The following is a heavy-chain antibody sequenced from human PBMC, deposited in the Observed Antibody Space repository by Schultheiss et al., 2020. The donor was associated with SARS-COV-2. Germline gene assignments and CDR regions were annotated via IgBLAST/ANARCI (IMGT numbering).Heavy chain of an antibody. D-gene: IGHD2-2*01. V-gene: IGHV4-4*07. J-gene: IGHJ5*02. CDR3: ARLIVVVPAAMRGWFDP. CDR1: GGSISSYY. Sequence: SETLSLTCTVSGGSISSYYWSWIRQPAGKGLEWIGRIYTSGSTNYNPSLKSRVTISVDTSKNQFSLKLSSVTAADTAVYYCARLIVVVPAAMRGWFDPWGQGTLVTVSS. CDR2: IYTSGST.